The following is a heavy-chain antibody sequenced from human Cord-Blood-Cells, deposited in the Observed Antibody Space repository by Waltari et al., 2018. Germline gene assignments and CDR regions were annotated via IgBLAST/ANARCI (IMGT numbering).Heavy chain of an antibody. V-gene: IGHV4-30-2*01. CDR3: ARAVESYCSSTSCYTYYFDY. J-gene: IGHJ4*02. CDR1: GASISSGGYS. CDR2: VYQSSST. D-gene: IGHD2-2*02. Sequence: QLQLQESGSGLVKPSQTLSLTCAVSGASISSGGYSWSWIRPPPGKGLEWIGYVYQSSSTYNNTSLKGRVTISVERSKMQFSRKLSSVTAAYTAVYYCARAVESYCSSTSCYTYYFDYWGQGTLVTVSS.